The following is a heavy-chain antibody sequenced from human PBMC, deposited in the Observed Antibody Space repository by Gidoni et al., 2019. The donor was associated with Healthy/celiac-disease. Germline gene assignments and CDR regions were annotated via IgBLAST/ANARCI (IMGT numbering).Heavy chain of an antibody. V-gene: IGHV3-30*18. CDR1: GFPFGSYG. J-gene: IGHJ4*02. CDR3: AKTSAVGGCPDY. D-gene: IGHD5-12*01. CDR2: ISYDGSNK. Sequence: QVQLVQSGGGVGQPGRSLRLSCAASGFPFGSYGMPWVRQAPGKGLEWVAVISYDGSNKYYADSVKGRFTISRDNSKNTLYLQMNSLRAEDTAVYYCAKTSAVGGCPDYWGQGTLVTVSS.